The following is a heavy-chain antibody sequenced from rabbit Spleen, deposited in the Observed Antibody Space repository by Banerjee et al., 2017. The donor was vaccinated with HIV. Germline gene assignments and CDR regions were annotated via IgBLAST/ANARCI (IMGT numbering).Heavy chain of an antibody. CDR2: INTATGKA. Sequence: QSLEESGGDLVKPEGSLTLTCKASGFSFSDRDVMCWVRQAPGKGLEWIACINTATGKAVYASWAKGRFTISKTSSTTVTLQMTSLTAADTATYFCARDLAGAIGWNFYLWGPGTLVTVS. CDR3: ARDLAGAIGWNFYL. D-gene: IGHD4-1*01. V-gene: IGHV1S40*01. CDR1: GFSFSDRDV. J-gene: IGHJ4*01.